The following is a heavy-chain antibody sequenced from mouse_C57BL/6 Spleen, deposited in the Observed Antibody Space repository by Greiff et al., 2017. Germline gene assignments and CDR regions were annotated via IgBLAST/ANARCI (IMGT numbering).Heavy chain of an antibody. D-gene: IGHD2-3*01. J-gene: IGHJ3*01. Sequence: QVQLKQSGPGLVQPSQSLSITCTVSGFSLTSYGVHWVRQSPGKGLEWLGVIWSGGSTDYNAAFISRLSISKDNSKSQVFFKMNSLRADDTAIYYCARNDGYYPWFAYWGQGTLVTVSA. CDR1: GFSLTSYG. CDR2: IWSGGST. CDR3: ARNDGYYPWFAY. V-gene: IGHV2-2*01.